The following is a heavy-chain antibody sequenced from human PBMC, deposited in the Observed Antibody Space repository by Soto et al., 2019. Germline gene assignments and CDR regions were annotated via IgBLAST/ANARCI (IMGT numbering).Heavy chain of an antibody. V-gene: IGHV3-21*01. Sequence: PGVSLSLSCAASGFTFSSYSMNWVRQAPGKGLEWASSISSSSSYIYYADSVKGRFTISRDNAKNSLYLQMNSLRAEDTAVYYCARDRRGYGDFLPYYFDYWGQGTLVTVSS. CDR3: ARDRRGYGDFLPYYFDY. CDR1: GFTFSSYS. J-gene: IGHJ4*02. CDR2: ISSSSSYI. D-gene: IGHD4-17*01.